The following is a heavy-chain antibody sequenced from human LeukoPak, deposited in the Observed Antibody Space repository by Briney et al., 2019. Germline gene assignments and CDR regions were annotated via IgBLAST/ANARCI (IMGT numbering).Heavy chain of an antibody. D-gene: IGHD3-9*01. CDR1: GGSFSGYY. CDR3: ARAYYDILTGSEGYFQH. V-gene: IGHV4-34*01. CDR2: INYSGST. Sequence: SETLSLTCAVYGGSFSGYYWGWIRQPPGKGLEWIGEINYSGSTNYNPSLKSRVTISVDTSKKQFSLKLSSVTAADTAVYYCARAYYDILTGSEGYFQHWGQGTLVTVSS. J-gene: IGHJ1*01.